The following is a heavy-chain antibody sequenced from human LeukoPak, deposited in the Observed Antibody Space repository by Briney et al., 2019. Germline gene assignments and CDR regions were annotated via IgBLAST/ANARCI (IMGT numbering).Heavy chain of an antibody. CDR1: GGSFSGYY. Sequence: PSETLSLTCAVHGGSFSGYYWSWIRQPPGKGLEWIGEINHSGSTNYNPSLKSRVTISVDTSKNQFSLKLSSVTAADTAVYYCARGRGLLWFGELLGHFDYWGQGTLVTVSS. CDR2: INHSGST. D-gene: IGHD3-10*01. CDR3: ARGRGLLWFGELLGHFDY. V-gene: IGHV4-34*01. J-gene: IGHJ4*02.